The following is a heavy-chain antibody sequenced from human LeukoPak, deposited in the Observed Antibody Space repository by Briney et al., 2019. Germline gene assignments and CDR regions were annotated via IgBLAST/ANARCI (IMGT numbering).Heavy chain of an antibody. D-gene: IGHD2-21*02. CDR1: GFTFSSYA. V-gene: IGHV3-23*01. CDR2: ISGSGGST. Sequence: GGSLRLSCAASGFTFSSYAMGWVRQAPGKGLEWVSAISGSGGSTYYADSVKGRFTISRDNSKNTLYLQMNSLRAEDTAVYYCAKGRGYIVVVTGDYFDYWGQGTLVTVSS. J-gene: IGHJ4*02. CDR3: AKGRGYIVVVTGDYFDY.